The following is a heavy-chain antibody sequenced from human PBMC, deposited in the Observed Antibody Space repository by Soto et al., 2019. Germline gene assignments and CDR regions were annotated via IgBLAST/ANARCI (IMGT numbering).Heavy chain of an antibody. CDR3: ARGFLQLEPPYYYYGMDV. J-gene: IGHJ6*02. CDR1: GYTFTSYD. D-gene: IGHD1-1*01. CDR2: MNPNSGNT. V-gene: IGHV1-8*01. Sequence: GASVKVSCTASGYTFTSYDINWVRQATGQGLEWMGWMNPNSGNTGYAQKFQGRVTMTRNTSISTAYMELSSLRSEDTAVYYCARGFLQLEPPYYYYGMDVWGQGTTVTVSS.